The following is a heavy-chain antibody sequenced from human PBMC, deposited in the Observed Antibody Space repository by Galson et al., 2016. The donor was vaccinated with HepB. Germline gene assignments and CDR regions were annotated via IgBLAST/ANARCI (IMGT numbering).Heavy chain of an antibody. CDR1: GFTFSSYC. V-gene: IGHV3-21*01. D-gene: IGHD1-26*01. Sequence: SLRLSCAASGFTFSSYCMNWVRQAPGKGLEWVSSISSSSSYIYYADPVKGRFTISRDNAKNSLYLQMNSLRAEDTAVYYCARGDIVGAIFDYWGQGTLVTVSS. CDR3: ARGDIVGAIFDY. CDR2: ISSSSSYI. J-gene: IGHJ4*02.